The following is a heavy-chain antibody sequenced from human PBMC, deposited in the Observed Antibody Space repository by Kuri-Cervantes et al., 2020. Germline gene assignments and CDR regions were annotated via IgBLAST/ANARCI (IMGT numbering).Heavy chain of an antibody. V-gene: IGHV3-9*01. CDR3: ARERDSSGWPLRSVDY. CDR1: GFTFDDYA. Sequence: GGSLRLSCAASGFTFDDYAMHWVRQAPGKGLEWVSGISWNSGSIGYADSVKSRFTISRDNAKNSLYLQMNSLRAEDTAVYYCARERDSSGWPLRSVDYWGQGTLVTVSS. J-gene: IGHJ4*02. CDR2: ISWNSGSI. D-gene: IGHD6-19*01.